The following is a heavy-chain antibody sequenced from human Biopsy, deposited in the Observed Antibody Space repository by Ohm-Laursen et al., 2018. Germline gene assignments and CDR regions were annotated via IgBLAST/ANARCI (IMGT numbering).Heavy chain of an antibody. D-gene: IGHD6-19*01. CDR1: GYSFTSYY. CDR3: ARNTGWYGDLYYFDY. V-gene: IGHV1-46*01. Sequence: EASVKVSCKASGYSFTSYYMHWVRQAPGQGPEWMGMINPSGSTTSYPQIFQGRVTMTRDTSKSTVYMELSSLRSADTAVYFCARNTGWYGDLYYFDYWGQGTLVTVSS. CDR2: INPSGSTT. J-gene: IGHJ4*02.